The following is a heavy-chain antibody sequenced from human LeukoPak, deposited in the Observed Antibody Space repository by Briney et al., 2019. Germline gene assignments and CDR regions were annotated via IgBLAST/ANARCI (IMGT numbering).Heavy chain of an antibody. CDR2: INHSGST. CDR1: GFTFSSYS. V-gene: IGHV4-34*01. J-gene: IGHJ6*03. CDR3: ARGRTGYQLLPTKKDYSYYYMDV. D-gene: IGHD2-2*01. Sequence: GSLRLSYAASGFTFSSYSMNWVRQAPGKGLEWIGEINHSGSTNYNPSLKSRVTISVDTSKNQFSLKLSSVTAADTAVYYCARGRTGYQLLPTKKDYSYYYMDVWDKGTTVTVSS.